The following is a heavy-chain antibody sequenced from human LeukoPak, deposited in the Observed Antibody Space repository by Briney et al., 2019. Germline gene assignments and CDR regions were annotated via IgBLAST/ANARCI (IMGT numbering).Heavy chain of an antibody. CDR1: GDSFTSVTDY. J-gene: IGHJ4*02. V-gene: IGHV4-39*07. CDR2: GDYSGGT. CDR3: ARVVIYGATGYFFDF. Sequence: SETLSLTCTVSGDSFTSVTDYWAWIRQPPGKGLEWIATGDYSGGTYYNPSLEGRVAISADMSKNQISLKLSSVTAADTAVYYCARVVIYGATGYFFDFWGQGTLVTVSS. D-gene: IGHD4-17*01.